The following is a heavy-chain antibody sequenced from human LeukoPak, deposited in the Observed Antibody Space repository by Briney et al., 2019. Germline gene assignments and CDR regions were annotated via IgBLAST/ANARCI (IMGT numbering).Heavy chain of an antibody. CDR3: ARSNLYCSGGSCYFHGYYYMDV. Sequence: ASVKVSCRASGGTFSSYAISWMRQAPGQGLEWMGWINPNSGGTNYAQKFQGRVTMTRDTSISTAYMELSRLRSDDTAVYYCARSNLYCSGGSCYFHGYYYMDVWGKGTTVTISS. CDR1: GGTFSSYA. J-gene: IGHJ6*03. D-gene: IGHD2-15*01. V-gene: IGHV1-2*02. CDR2: INPNSGGT.